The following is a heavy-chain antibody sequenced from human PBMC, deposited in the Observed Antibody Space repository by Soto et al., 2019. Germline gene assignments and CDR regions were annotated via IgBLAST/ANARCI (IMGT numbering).Heavy chain of an antibody. D-gene: IGHD5-12*01. CDR3: AAAGLSGYSL. CDR1: GFLFSTSA. CDR2: IVVGRVEI. Sequence: SVKVSCKTSGFLFSTSAVHWVRQSRGQRLEWIGWIVVGRVEINYAHIFQDRVTITRDMSTNTAYMELSSLTSEDTAIYYCAAAGLSGYSLWG. J-gene: IGHJ2*01. V-gene: IGHV1-58*01.